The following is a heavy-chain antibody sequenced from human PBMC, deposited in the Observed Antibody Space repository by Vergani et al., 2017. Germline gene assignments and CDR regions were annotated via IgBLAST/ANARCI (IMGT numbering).Heavy chain of an antibody. J-gene: IGHJ5*02. CDR1: GGSISSYY. CDR3: ARVVAAARFDP. V-gene: IGHV4-59*01. D-gene: IGHD2-15*01. Sequence: QVQLQESGPGLVKPSETLSLTCTVSGGSISSYYWSWIRQPPGKGLEWIGYIYYSGSTNYNPSLKSRVTISVDTSKNQFSLKLSSVTAADTAVYYCARVVAAARFDPWGQGTLVTVSS. CDR2: IYYSGST.